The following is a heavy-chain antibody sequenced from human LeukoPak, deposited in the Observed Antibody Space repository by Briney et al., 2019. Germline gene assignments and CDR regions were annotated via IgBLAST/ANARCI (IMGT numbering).Heavy chain of an antibody. CDR1: GFTVSSNY. V-gene: IGHV3-48*01. D-gene: IGHD2-2*01. J-gene: IGHJ3*02. Sequence: GGSLRLSCAASGFTVSSNYMNWVRQAPGKGLEWVSYISSSSSTIYYADSVKGRFTISRDNAKNSLYLQMNSLRAEDTAVYYCARDLLDRPGAFDIWGQGTMVTVSS. CDR2: ISSSSSTI. CDR3: ARDLLDRPGAFDI.